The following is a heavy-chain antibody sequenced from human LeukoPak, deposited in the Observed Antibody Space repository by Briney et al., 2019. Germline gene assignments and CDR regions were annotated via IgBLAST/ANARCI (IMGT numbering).Heavy chain of an antibody. CDR1: GYTFTSYD. Sequence: ASVKVSRKASGYTFTSYDINWVRQATGQGLEWMGWMNPNSGNTGYAQKFQGRVTMTRNTSISTAYMELSSLRSEDTAVYYCARDVSSSSGTPFDYWGQGTLVTVSS. J-gene: IGHJ4*02. CDR2: MNPNSGNT. D-gene: IGHD6-6*01. V-gene: IGHV1-8*01. CDR3: ARDVSSSSGTPFDY.